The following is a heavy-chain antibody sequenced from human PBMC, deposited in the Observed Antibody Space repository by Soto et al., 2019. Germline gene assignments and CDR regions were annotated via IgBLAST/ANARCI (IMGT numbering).Heavy chain of an antibody. J-gene: IGHJ4*02. Sequence: GESLKISCNGSGYSFTSYWIGCVRQMPGKVLEWMGILYPGDSDTRYSPSFKGQVTISADKSISTAYLQWSSLKASDTAMYFCASPGIAVAGTGKNFDYWGQGTLVTVCS. CDR3: ASPGIAVAGTGKNFDY. CDR2: LYPGDSDT. V-gene: IGHV5-51*01. CDR1: GYSFTSYW. D-gene: IGHD6-19*01.